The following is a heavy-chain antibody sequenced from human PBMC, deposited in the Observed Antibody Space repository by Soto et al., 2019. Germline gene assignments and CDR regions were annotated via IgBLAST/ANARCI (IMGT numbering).Heavy chain of an antibody. D-gene: IGHD1-1*01. V-gene: IGHV4-59*01. CDR1: GGSINDYY. Sequence: SGTLSLTCTVSGGSINDYYWNWIRQPPGKGLEWIAYLYYSGSTNYNPSLKSRVTISLDTSKKQFSLKLSSVTAADTAIYYCVXEENRATRGYYYYGMDVWGQGTTVTVSS. CDR2: LYYSGST. J-gene: IGHJ6*02. CDR3: VXEENRATRGYYYYGMDV.